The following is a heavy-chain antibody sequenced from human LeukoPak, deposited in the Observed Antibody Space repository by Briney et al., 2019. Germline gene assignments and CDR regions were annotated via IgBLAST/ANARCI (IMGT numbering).Heavy chain of an antibody. CDR1: GFTFSSYE. D-gene: IGHD4-17*01. CDR3: ARDLKYGDSYYYYIDV. CDR2: ISSSGSTI. V-gene: IGHV3-48*03. Sequence: GGSLRLSCAASGFTFSSYEMNWVRQAPGKGLEWVSYISSSGSTIYYADSVKGRFIISRDNAKDSLYLHMNSLRAEDTAMYYCARDLKYGDSYYYYIDVWGKGTTVTVSS. J-gene: IGHJ6*03.